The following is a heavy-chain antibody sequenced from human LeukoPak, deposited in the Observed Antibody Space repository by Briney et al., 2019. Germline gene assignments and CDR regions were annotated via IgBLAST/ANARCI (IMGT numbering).Heavy chain of an antibody. J-gene: IGHJ4*02. CDR1: GFTFSSYA. CDR2: ISSNGGST. CDR3: VKGIVVVTARAFDY. Sequence: GGSLRVSCSASGFTFSSYAMHWVRPALGKGLEYVSAISSNGGSTYYADSVKGRFTISRDNSKKTLYLQMSSLRPEDTAVYYCVKGIVVVTARAFDYWGQGTLVTVSS. D-gene: IGHD2-21*02. V-gene: IGHV3-64D*06.